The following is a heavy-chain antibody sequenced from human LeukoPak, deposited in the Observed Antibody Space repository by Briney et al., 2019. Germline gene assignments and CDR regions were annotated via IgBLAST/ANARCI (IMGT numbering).Heavy chain of an antibody. D-gene: IGHD3-10*01. CDR2: IKQDGSEK. Sequence: PGGSLRLSCAASGFTFSSYWMSWVRQAPGKGLEWVANIKQDGSEKYYVDSVKGRFTISRDNAKNSLYLQMNSLRAEDTAVYYCAREGYYGSGSYWDVVHAFDIWGQGTVVTVSS. V-gene: IGHV3-7*03. CDR1: GFTFSSYW. CDR3: AREGYYGSGSYWDVVHAFDI. J-gene: IGHJ3*02.